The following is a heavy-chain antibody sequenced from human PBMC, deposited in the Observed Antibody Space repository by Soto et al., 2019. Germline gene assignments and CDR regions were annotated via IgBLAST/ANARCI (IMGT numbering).Heavy chain of an antibody. CDR1: GYTFTDYY. CDR3: ARVGGGYKYYLDY. V-gene: IGHV1-2*02. J-gene: IGHJ4*01. D-gene: IGHD2-15*01. CDR2: INPNNGGT. Sequence: GASVKVSCKASGYTFTDYYTHWVRQAPGQGLEWMGWINPNNGGTNYAQKFQGRVTMTRDTTISTAYMELNRLRSDDTAVYYCARVGGGYKYYLDYWGQGTLVTVSS.